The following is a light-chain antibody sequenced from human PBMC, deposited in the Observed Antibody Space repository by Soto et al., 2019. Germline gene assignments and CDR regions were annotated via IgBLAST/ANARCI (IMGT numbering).Light chain of an antibody. V-gene: IGLV2-8*01. CDR3: STFAGTNSFV. Sequence: QSGLTQPPSASGSPGQSGTISCTGTTSDIGPYNYVSWYQQRPGKSPKLIIYEVTRRPSGVPDRIFGSKSYTTASLPVSGLQAEDEADYYCSTFAGTNSFVFGTETKVTVL. J-gene: IGLJ1*01. CDR2: EVT. CDR1: TSDIGPYNY.